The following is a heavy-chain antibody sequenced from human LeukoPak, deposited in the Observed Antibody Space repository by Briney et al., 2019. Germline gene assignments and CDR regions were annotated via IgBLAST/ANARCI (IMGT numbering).Heavy chain of an antibody. V-gene: IGHV3-30*02. J-gene: IGHJ4*02. CDR2: IRYDGSNK. Sequence: GGSLRLSCAASGFTFSSYGMHWVRQAPGKGLEWVAFIRYDGSNKYYADSVKGRSTISRDNSKNTLYLQMNSLRAEDTAVYYCAKAKTLRRSYPDDYWGQGTLVTVSS. D-gene: IGHD1-26*01. CDR3: AKAKTLRRSYPDDY. CDR1: GFTFSSYG.